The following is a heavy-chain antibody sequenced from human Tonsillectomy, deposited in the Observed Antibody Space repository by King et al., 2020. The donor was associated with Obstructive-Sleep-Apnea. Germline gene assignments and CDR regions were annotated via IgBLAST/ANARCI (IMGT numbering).Heavy chain of an antibody. V-gene: IGHV4-39*07. CDR3: ARGAVAGTRFGEYESNWFDP. Sequence: QLQESGPGLVKPSETLSLTCTVSGGSISSSYYYWGWIRQPPGKGLEWIGSFYYSGSTSYNPSLKSRGTISVDTSKNQFSLKLTSVTAADTAVYYCARGAVAGTRFGEYESNWFDPWGQGTLVTVSS. CDR1: GGSISSSYYY. J-gene: IGHJ5*02. CDR2: FYYSGST. D-gene: IGHD6-19*01.